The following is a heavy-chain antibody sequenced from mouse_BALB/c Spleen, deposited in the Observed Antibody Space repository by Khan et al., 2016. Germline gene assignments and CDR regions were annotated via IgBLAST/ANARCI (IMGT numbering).Heavy chain of an antibody. D-gene: IGHD2-10*01. V-gene: IGHV9-2-1*01. CDR1: GYTFTEYS. CDR3: ARRTAYFYFDY. CDR2: INTETGEP. J-gene: IGHJ2*01. Sequence: QIQLVQSGPELKKPGETVKISCKASGYTFTEYSMHWVKQAPGKGLKWMGWINTETGEPTYADELKGRFAFYLETYASTAYLQINNLKNEDTATYFCARRTAYFYFDYWGQGPTLTVSS.